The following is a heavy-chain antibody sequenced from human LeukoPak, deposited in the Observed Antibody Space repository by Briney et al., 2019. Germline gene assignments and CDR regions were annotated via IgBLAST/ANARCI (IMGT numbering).Heavy chain of an antibody. Sequence: GGSLRLSCAASGFSFSRAWMSWVRQAPGRGLEWVGRIKSKSDGGTTDYAAPVKGRFTISRDDSKNTLFLQVNSLKIEDTAVYYCTTVTLRPVGLWGQGTLVTVSS. J-gene: IGHJ4*02. CDR1: GFSFSRAW. D-gene: IGHD3-10*01. CDR3: TTVTLRPVGL. V-gene: IGHV3-15*05. CDR2: IKSKSDGGTT.